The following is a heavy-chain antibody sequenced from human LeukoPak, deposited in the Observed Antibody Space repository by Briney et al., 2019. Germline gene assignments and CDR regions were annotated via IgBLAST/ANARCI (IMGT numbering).Heavy chain of an antibody. CDR2: IIPIFGTA. Sequence: ASVKVSCKASGGTFSSYAISWVRQAPGQGLEWMGGIIPIFGTANYAQKFQGRVTITTDESTSTAYMELSSLRSEDTAVYYCAIDRESGVWDSDIWGQGTLVTVSS. CDR3: AIDRESGVWDSDI. CDR1: GGTFSSYA. J-gene: IGHJ3*02. V-gene: IGHV1-69*05. D-gene: IGHD3-16*01.